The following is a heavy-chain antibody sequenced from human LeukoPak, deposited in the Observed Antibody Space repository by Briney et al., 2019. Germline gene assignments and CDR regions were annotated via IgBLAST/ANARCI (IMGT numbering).Heavy chain of an antibody. CDR3: ARHSRTNYNYLDY. V-gene: IGHV4-59*08. D-gene: IGHD4/OR15-4a*01. CDR2: IYYSGST. Sequence: SETLSLTCTVSGGSMSRYYWSWIRQPPGKGLEWIGYIYYSGSTNNNPSLKSRVTISVDTSKNQFSLKLRSVTAADTAVYYCARHSRTNYNYLDYWGQGTLVTVSS. J-gene: IGHJ4*02. CDR1: GGSMSRYY.